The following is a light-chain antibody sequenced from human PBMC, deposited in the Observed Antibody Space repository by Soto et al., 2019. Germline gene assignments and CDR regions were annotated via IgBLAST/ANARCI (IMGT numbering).Light chain of an antibody. Sequence: DIQMTQSPSSLSASVGDSVTITCWASQNIASSVNWYQQKPGEAPKLLIYVASSLQSGVPSRFSGSGSGTDFTFTISSLQPEDFATYYCQQSYSQWTFGQGTKVE. CDR3: QQSYSQWT. V-gene: IGKV1-39*01. J-gene: IGKJ1*01. CDR2: VAS. CDR1: QNIASS.